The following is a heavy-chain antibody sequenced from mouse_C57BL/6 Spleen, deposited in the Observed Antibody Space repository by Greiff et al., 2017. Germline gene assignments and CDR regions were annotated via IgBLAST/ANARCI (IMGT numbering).Heavy chain of an antibody. CDR3: TRVHDDDGGFAY. CDR1: GFTFSSYA. D-gene: IGHD2-4*01. V-gene: IGHV5-9-1*02. Sequence: EVKLVESGEGLVKPGGSLKLSCAASGFTFSSYAMSWVRQTPEKRLEWVAYISSGGDYIYYADTVKGRFTLSRDTARNTLYLQMSSLKSEDTAMYYCTRVHDDDGGFAYWGQGTLVTVSA. CDR2: ISSGGDYI. J-gene: IGHJ3*01.